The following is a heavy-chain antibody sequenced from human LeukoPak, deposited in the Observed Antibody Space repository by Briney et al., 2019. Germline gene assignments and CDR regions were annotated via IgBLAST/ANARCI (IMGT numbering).Heavy chain of an antibody. D-gene: IGHD2-2*01. V-gene: IGHV3-49*03. J-gene: IGHJ4*02. CDR3: TTQVIVVVPAAGIDY. CDR1: GFTFGDYA. CDR2: IRSKAYGGTT. Sequence: GGSLRLSCTASGFTFGDYAMSWFRQAPGKGLEWVGFIRSKAYGGTTEYAASVKGRFTISRDDSKNTLYLQMNSLKTEDTAVYYCTTQVIVVVPAAGIDYWGQGTLVTVSS.